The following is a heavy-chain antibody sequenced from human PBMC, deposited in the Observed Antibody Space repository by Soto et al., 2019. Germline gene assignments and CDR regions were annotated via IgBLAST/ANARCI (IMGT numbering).Heavy chain of an antibody. D-gene: IGHD3-16*01. CDR1: GYTFTSYG. CDR3: ARGLNVYYFDY. CDR2: INAGNGNT. V-gene: IGHV1-3*01. Sequence: ASVKVSCKASGYTFTSYGMHWVRQAPGQRLEWIGWINAGNGNTKHSQKFQGRVTITRDTSASTAYMELSSLRTEDTAVYYCARGLNVYYFDYWGQGTLVTVSS. J-gene: IGHJ4*02.